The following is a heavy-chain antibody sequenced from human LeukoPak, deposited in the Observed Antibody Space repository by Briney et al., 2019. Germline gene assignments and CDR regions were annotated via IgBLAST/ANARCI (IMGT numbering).Heavy chain of an antibody. D-gene: IGHD3-3*01. CDR2: ISGSGGAT. CDR3: AKVPVFSLTISEVVTDDAFXI. CDR1: GFTFSSYA. Sequence: GGSLRLSCAASGFTFSSYAMSWVRQAPGKGLEWVSAISGSGGATYYADSVKGRFTISRDNSKNTLYLQMNSLRAEDTAVYYCAKVPVFSLTISEVVTDDAFXIWGQGTIVTVSS. V-gene: IGHV3-23*01. J-gene: IGHJ3*02.